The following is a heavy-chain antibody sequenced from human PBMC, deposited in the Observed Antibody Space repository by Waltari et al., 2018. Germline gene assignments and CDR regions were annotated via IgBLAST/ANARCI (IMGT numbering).Heavy chain of an antibody. CDR1: GMTFTTYS. J-gene: IGHJ2*01. D-gene: IGHD3-10*01. Sequence: EVQLVESGGGLVQPGGSLRLSCAASGMTFTTYSMNWVRQGPGKVLEWISYVSGDSGYIYYADSGRGRFTISRDNAQNSMYLQMNNLRADDTAVYYCAGIRRGFWFFDLWGRGTLVTVSS. CDR3: AGIRRGFWFFDL. V-gene: IGHV3-48*04. CDR2: VSGDSGYI.